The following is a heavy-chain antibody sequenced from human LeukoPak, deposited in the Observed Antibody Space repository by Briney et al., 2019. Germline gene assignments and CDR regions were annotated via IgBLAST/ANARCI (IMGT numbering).Heavy chain of an antibody. CDR1: GGSIGSGDYY. J-gene: IGHJ4*02. CDR3: ARVGTATGVGY. Sequence: SQTLSLTCTVSGGSIGSGDYYWSWIRQPPGKGLEWIGYIYYSGSTYYNPSLKSRVTISVDTSKNQFSLKLSSVTAADTAVYYCARVGTATGVGYWGQGTLVTVSS. CDR2: IYYSGST. D-gene: IGHD5-18*01. V-gene: IGHV4-30-4*01.